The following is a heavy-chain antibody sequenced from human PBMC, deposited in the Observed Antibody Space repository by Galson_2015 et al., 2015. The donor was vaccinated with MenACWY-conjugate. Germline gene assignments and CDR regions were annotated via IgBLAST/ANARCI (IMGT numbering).Heavy chain of an antibody. V-gene: IGHV3-23*01. Sequence: SLRLSCAASGFTFSSSAMSWVRQAPGKGLEWVTVITSSGGTTYYADSVKGRFTISRDNPKNTLYLQMDTLRAEDTATYYCAKNGNYFGMGFDYWGQGTLVT. J-gene: IGHJ4*02. D-gene: IGHD2/OR15-2a*01. CDR2: ITSSGGTT. CDR3: AKNGNYFGMGFDY. CDR1: GFTFSSSA.